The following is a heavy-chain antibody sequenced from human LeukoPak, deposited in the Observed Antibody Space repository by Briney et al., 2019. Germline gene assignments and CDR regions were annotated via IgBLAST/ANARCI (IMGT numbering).Heavy chain of an antibody. CDR3: ARGGYSNYVAYFDY. V-gene: IGHV1-69*13. CDR1: GGTFSSYA. CDR2: IIPIFGTA. J-gene: IGHJ4*02. Sequence: ASVKVSCKASGGTFSSYAISWVRQAPGQGLEWMGGIIPIFGTANYAQEFQGRVTITADESTSTAYMELSSLRSEDTAVYYCARGGYSNYVAYFDYWGQGTLVTVSS. D-gene: IGHD4-11*01.